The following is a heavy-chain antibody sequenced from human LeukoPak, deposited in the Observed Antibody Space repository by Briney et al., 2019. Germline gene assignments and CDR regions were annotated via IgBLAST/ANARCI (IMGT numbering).Heavy chain of an antibody. CDR3: ARHVVAAAAHQYSFDY. D-gene: IGHD6-25*01. Sequence: SETLSLTCTVSGGSISSYYWSWIRQPPGKGLEWIGYIYYSGSTNYNPSLKSRVTISVDTSKNQFSLKLRSVTAADTAVYYCARHVVAAAAHQYSFDYWGQGTLVTVSS. V-gene: IGHV4-59*08. CDR1: GGSISSYY. J-gene: IGHJ4*02. CDR2: IYYSGST.